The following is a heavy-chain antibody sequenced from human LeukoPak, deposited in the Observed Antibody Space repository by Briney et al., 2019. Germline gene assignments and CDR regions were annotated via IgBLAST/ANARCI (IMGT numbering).Heavy chain of an antibody. Sequence: SETPSLTCAVYGGSFSGYYWSWIRQPPGKGLKWIGEINHSGSTNYNPSLKSRVTISVDTSKSQFSLKLSSVTAADTAVYYCARDPLIAARARDAFDIWGQGTMVTVSS. J-gene: IGHJ3*02. CDR2: INHSGST. CDR1: GGSFSGYY. D-gene: IGHD6-6*01. CDR3: ARDPLIAARARDAFDI. V-gene: IGHV4-34*01.